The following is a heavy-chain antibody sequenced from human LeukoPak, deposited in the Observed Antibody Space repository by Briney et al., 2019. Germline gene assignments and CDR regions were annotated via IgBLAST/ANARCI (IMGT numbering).Heavy chain of an antibody. CDR1: AYTFTVYY. V-gene: IGHV1-2*02. D-gene: IGHD3-9*01. J-gene: IGHJ6*03. CDR3: AAGGGYDILTGYYRPLYHYYYYMDV. Sequence: ASVKVSCKASAYTFTVYYMHWVRQAPGQGLEWMGWINPNSGGTNYAQTFQGRVTMTRDTSISTAYRELSRLRSDDTAVYYCAAGGGYDILTGYYRPLYHYYYYMDVWGKGTTVTVSS. CDR2: INPNSGGT.